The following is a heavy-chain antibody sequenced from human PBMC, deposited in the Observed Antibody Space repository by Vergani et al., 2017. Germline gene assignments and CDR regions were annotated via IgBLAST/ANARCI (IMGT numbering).Heavy chain of an antibody. D-gene: IGHD2-2*02. V-gene: IGHV4-34*01. CDR2: INHSGST. CDR1: GGSFSGYY. J-gene: IGHJ1*01. CDR3: ARGFPQRSIVVVPAAILDAGGYFQH. Sequence: QVQLQQWGAGLLKPSETLSLTCAVYGGSFSGYYWSWIRQPPGKGLEWIGEINHSGSTNYNPSLKSRVTISVDTSKNQFSLKLSSVTAADTAVYYCARGFPQRSIVVVPAAILDAGGYFQHWGQGTLVTVSS.